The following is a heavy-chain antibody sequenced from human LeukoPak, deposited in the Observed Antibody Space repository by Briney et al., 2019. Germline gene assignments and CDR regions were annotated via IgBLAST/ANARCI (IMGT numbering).Heavy chain of an antibody. CDR2: FSGSGGRT. CDR3: ARKGSSWYNAFDI. CDR1: GFTFSYYG. Sequence: PGGSLRLSCAASGFTFSYYGMSWVRQAPGKGLEWVSAFSGSGGRTYYADSVKGRFTISRDNAKNTLYLQMNSLRAEDTAVYYCARKGSSWYNAFDIWGQGTMVTVSS. D-gene: IGHD6-13*01. V-gene: IGHV3-23*01. J-gene: IGHJ3*02.